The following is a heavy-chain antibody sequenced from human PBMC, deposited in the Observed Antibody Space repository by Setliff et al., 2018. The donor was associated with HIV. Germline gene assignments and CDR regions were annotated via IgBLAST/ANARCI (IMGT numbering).Heavy chain of an antibody. D-gene: IGHD6-13*01. Sequence: GGSLRLSCAASGFTFSGYPMNWVRQAPGKRLEWFSYISSDSGTIYYADSVGGRFTISRDDARNSLFLQMNSLRVDDTAVYYCARGIAAAGTLPPTWYFDLWGRGTLVTVSS. CDR3: ARGIAAAGTLPPTWYFDL. CDR2: ISSDSGTI. V-gene: IGHV3-48*01. CDR1: GFTFSGYP. J-gene: IGHJ2*01.